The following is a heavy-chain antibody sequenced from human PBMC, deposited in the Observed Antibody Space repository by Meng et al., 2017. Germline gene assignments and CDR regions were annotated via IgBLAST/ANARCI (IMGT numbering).Heavy chain of an antibody. CDR1: GYTFTSYG. J-gene: IGHJ5*02. CDR3: AREGGGHCSGGSCYLNWFDP. D-gene: IGHD2-15*01. CDR2: ISAYNGNT. V-gene: IGHV1-18*01. Sequence: QVLQSGADIKKPGASVKVPFKASGYTFTSYGTSWVRQAPGQGLEWMGWISAYNGNTNYAQKLQGRVTMTTDTSTSTAYMELRSLRSDDTAVYYCAREGGGHCSGGSCYLNWFDPWGQGTLVTVSS.